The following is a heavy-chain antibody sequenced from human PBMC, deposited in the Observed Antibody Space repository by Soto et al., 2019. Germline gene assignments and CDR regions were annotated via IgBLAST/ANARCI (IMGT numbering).Heavy chain of an antibody. J-gene: IGHJ4*02. V-gene: IGHV4-59*01. CDR1: GDSISTYY. D-gene: IGHD3-22*01. CDR2: LYYGRSA. Sequence: QVQLQESGPGLVKPSETLSLTCAVSGDSISTYYCMWIRQPPGKGLESIGYLYYGRSANYNPSLKSRVTLSVDTSTNQCALTLSSMTAADTAVYYCALRSMAVVPEYWGQGTLLTVSS. CDR3: ALRSMAVVPEY.